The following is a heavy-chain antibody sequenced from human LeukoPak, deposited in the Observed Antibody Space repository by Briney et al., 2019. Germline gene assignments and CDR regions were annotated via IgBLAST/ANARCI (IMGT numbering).Heavy chain of an antibody. CDR3: ATSHGPGDY. D-gene: IGHD5-24*01. V-gene: IGHV3-30*04. Sequence: GGSLRLSCAASGFTFSSYAMHWVRQAPGKGLEWVAVISYDGSNKYYADSVKGRFTISRDNPKNTLYLQMNSLRAEDTAVYYCATSHGPGDYWGQGTLVTVSS. CDR2: ISYDGSNK. J-gene: IGHJ4*02. CDR1: GFTFSSYA.